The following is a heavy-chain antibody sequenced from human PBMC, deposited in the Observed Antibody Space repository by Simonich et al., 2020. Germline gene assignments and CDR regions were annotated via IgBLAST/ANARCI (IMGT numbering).Heavy chain of an antibody. V-gene: IGHV4-38-2*01. D-gene: IGHD6-19*01. CDR3: ARVTREWLVFY. CDR2: IHPSGTT. J-gene: IGHJ4*02. Sequence: QVQLQESGPGLVKPSETLSLTCAVSGYSISSGYYWGWIRQPPGKGLGWIGSIHPSGTTYYNPSLKSRVTISVDTSKNQFSLKLSSVTAADTAVYYCARVTREWLVFYWGQGTLVTVSS. CDR1: GYSISSGYY.